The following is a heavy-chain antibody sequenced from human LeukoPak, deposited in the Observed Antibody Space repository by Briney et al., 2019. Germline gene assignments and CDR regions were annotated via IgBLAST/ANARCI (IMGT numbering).Heavy chain of an antibody. V-gene: IGHV3-7*03. CDR1: GFTFSDYY. D-gene: IGHD3-10*01. CDR2: IKQDGSEK. J-gene: IGHJ3*02. Sequence: GGSLRLSCAASGFTFSDYYMSWVRQAPGKGLEWVANIKQDGSEKYYVDSVKGRFTISRDNAKNSLYLQMNSLRAEDTAVYYCARALLWFGANGAFDIWGQGTMVTVSS. CDR3: ARALLWFGANGAFDI.